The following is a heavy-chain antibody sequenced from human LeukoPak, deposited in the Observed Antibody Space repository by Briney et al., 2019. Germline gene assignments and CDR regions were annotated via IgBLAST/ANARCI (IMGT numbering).Heavy chain of an antibody. CDR1: GYTFISYN. CDR2: VNPRSGDA. J-gene: IGHJ5*02. CDR3: ARGPRSLSHMVRGAWFDP. V-gene: IGHV1-8*03. Sequence: ASVKVSCKASGYTFISYNINWLRQATGQGLEWMGWVNPRSGDAGYLQKFQGRLTITRDSSIDTAYMDLSGLRSEDTAVYYCARGPRSLSHMVRGAWFDPWGQGTLVTVSS. D-gene: IGHD3-10*01.